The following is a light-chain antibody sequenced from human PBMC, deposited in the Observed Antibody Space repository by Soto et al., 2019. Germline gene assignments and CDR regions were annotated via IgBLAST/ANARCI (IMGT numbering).Light chain of an antibody. CDR1: SSNIGNNY. CDR2: RNN. J-gene: IGLJ3*02. Sequence: QSVLTQPPSASGTPRQRVTISCSGTSSNIGNNYVYWYQRLPGTAPKLLIYRNNQRPSGVPDRFSGSKSGTSASLAISGLRSEDEADYFCATWDDSLSGPVFGGGTKLTVL. CDR3: ATWDDSLSGPV. V-gene: IGLV1-47*01.